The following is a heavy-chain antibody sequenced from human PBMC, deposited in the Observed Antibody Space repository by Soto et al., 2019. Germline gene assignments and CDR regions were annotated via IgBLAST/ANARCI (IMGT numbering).Heavy chain of an antibody. CDR2: ISYDGSNK. D-gene: IGHD3-22*01. Sequence: PGGSLRLSCAASGFTFSSYAMHWVRQAPGKGLEWVAVISYDGSNKYYADSVKGRFTISRDNSKNTLYLQMNSLRAEDTAVYYCARGFSGGYYEIDDWGQGTLVTVSS. CDR3: ARGFSGGYYEIDD. V-gene: IGHV3-30-3*01. J-gene: IGHJ4*02. CDR1: GFTFSSYA.